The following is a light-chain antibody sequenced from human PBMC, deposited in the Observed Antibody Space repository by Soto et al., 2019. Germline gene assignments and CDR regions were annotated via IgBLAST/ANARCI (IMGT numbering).Light chain of an antibody. Sequence: DIQMTQSPSSLSASVGDRITITCRASQSISSYLNWYQQKPGKAPKLLIFAASSLESGVPSRFSGSGSGTDFTLTITSLQPEDFATYYCQQTYNIPRTFGPGTKVDI. CDR3: QQTYNIPRT. CDR1: QSISSY. J-gene: IGKJ3*01. V-gene: IGKV1-39*01. CDR2: AAS.